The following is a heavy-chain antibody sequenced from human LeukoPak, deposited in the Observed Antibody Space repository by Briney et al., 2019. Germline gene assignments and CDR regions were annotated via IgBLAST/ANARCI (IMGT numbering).Heavy chain of an antibody. CDR3: ARDHPSGSYFRCFDY. J-gene: IGHJ4*02. CDR2: ISSSSSTI. CDR1: GFTFSSYS. D-gene: IGHD1-26*01. Sequence: PGGSLRLSCADSGFTFSSYSMNWVRQAPGKGLEWVSYISSSSSTIYYADSVKGRFTISRDNAKNSLYLQMNSLRDEDTAVYYCARDHPSGSYFRCFDYWGRGTLVTVSS. V-gene: IGHV3-48*02.